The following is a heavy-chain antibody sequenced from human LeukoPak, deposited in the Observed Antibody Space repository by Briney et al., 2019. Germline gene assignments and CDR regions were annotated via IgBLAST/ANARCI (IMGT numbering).Heavy chain of an antibody. Sequence: SETLSLTCAVYGGSFSGYYWSWIRQPPGKGLEWIGEINHSGSTNYNPSLNSRVTISIDTSKTQFSLRLRSVTATGTAVYYCARRRSLGGPIDFWGQGTLVTVSS. CDR1: GGSFSGYY. CDR3: ARRRSLGGPIDF. J-gene: IGHJ4*02. CDR2: INHSGST. D-gene: IGHD3-16*01. V-gene: IGHV4-34*01.